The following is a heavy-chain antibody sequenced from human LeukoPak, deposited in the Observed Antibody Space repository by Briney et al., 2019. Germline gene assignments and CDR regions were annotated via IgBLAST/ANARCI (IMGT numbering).Heavy chain of an antibody. Sequence: GASVKVSCKASGYTFTSYGLSRVRQAPGQGLEWMGWISTYNDNTNYAQKLQGRLTMTTDTSTSTAYMELRSLRSDDTAMYYCARDEGRYYYGSGSYYLSASPKLDPWGQGTLVTVSS. CDR3: ARDEGRYYYGSGSYYLSASPKLDP. CDR1: GYTFTSYG. D-gene: IGHD3-10*01. J-gene: IGHJ5*02. V-gene: IGHV1-18*01. CDR2: ISTYNDNT.